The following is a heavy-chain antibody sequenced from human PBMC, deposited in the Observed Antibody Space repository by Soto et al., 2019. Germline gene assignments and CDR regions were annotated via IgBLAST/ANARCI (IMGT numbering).Heavy chain of an antibody. CDR1: GYTFTGYY. J-gene: IGHJ5*02. Sequence: ASVKVSCKASGYTFTGYYMHWVRQAPGQGLEWMGWINPNSGGTNYAQKFQGWVTMTRDTSISTAYMELSRLRSDDTAVYYCARDSPTRIAAAGTQQFTNPNWFDPWGQGTLVTVSS. D-gene: IGHD6-13*01. CDR2: INPNSGGT. CDR3: ARDSPTRIAAAGTQQFTNPNWFDP. V-gene: IGHV1-2*04.